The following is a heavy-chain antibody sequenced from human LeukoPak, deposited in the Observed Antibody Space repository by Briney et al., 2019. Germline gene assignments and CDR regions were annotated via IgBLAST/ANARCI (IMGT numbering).Heavy chain of an antibody. V-gene: IGHV3-73*01. CDR2: IDKKDNFHAT. J-gene: IGHJ5*02. Sequence: GGSLRLSCAASGFTFSGCAIHWVRQSSGKGLEWVGHIDKKDNFHATAYAASVQGRFSISRGDSKNTAFLHMNSLKTEDMALYYCTRDSGTYNWLDPWGQGTLVTVSS. D-gene: IGHD1-26*01. CDR1: GFTFSGCA. CDR3: TRDSGTYNWLDP.